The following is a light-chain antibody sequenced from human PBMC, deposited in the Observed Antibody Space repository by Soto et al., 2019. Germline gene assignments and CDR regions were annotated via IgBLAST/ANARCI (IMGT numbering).Light chain of an antibody. CDR1: QTTNTW. V-gene: IGKV1-5*01. CDR2: DAS. Sequence: EIQMTQFPSTLSASVGDRVTITCRASQTTNTWLAWYQQKPGTAPKLLIYDASSLAGGVPSRFSASGSGTDFTLTISSLQPDDLAMYYCQQYISYPYTFGQGTKVEIK. CDR3: QQYISYPYT. J-gene: IGKJ2*01.